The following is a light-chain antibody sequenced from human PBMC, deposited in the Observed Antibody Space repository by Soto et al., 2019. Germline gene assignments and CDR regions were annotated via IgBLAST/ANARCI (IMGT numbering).Light chain of an antibody. CDR1: SSDVGSYNL. V-gene: IGLV2-23*01. CDR2: EGS. J-gene: IGLJ1*01. Sequence: QSALTQPASVSGSPGQSITISCTGTSSDVGSYNLVSWYQQHPGKAPKLMIYEGSKRPSGLSNRFSGSKSGNTASLTISGLQAEDEADYYCCSYGGSLYVFGTGTKVTVL. CDR3: CSYGGSLYV.